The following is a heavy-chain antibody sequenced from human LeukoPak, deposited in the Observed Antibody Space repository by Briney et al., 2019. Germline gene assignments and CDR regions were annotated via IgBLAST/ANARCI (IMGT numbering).Heavy chain of an antibody. CDR3: ARDHYDSSGYYYAGWFDP. J-gene: IGHJ5*02. Sequence: GGSLRVSCAASGFTVSSNYMSWVRQAPGKGLEWVSVIYSGGSTYYADSVKGRFTISRDNSKNTLYLQMNSLRAEDTAVYYCARDHYDSSGYYYAGWFDPWGQGTLVTVSS. D-gene: IGHD3-22*01. CDR2: IYSGGST. CDR1: GFTVSSNY. V-gene: IGHV3-66*02.